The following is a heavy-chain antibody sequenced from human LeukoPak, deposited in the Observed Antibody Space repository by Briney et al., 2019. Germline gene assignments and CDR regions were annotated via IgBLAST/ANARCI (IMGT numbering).Heavy chain of an antibody. V-gene: IGHV1-2*02. D-gene: IGHD4-17*01. CDR1: GYTFTGYY. J-gene: IGHJ4*02. CDR3: ARDFNGDYDFDY. CDR2: INPNSGGT. Sequence: VASVKVSCKASGYTFTGYYMHWVRQAPGQGLEWMGWINPNSGGTNYAQKFQGRVTMTRDTPISTAYMELSRLRSDDTAVYYCARDFNGDYDFDYWGQGTLVTVSS.